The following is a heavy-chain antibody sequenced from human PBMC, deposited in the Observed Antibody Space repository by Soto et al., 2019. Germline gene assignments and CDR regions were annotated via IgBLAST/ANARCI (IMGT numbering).Heavy chain of an antibody. J-gene: IGHJ4*02. CDR2: IMPFFGSG. D-gene: IGHD3-22*01. Sequence: QVYLVQSGAEVKKPGSSVKVSCKALRGTFTNYSFSWVRQAPGQGLEWMGGIMPFFGSGNYAQKFQGRINITADESTMSVYLELTSLRSEDTAVYYCARDRAGYYSHFVYWGQGTLVNVSS. V-gene: IGHV1-69*01. CDR3: ARDRAGYYSHFVY. CDR1: RGTFTNYS.